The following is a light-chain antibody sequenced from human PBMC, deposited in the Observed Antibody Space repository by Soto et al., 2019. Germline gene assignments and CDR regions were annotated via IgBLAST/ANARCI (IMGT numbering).Light chain of an antibody. V-gene: IGLV3-1*01. J-gene: IGLJ1*01. CDR2: QDN. CDR1: KLGEKF. CDR3: QAWDRSVNYV. Sequence: SYELTQPPSVSVSPGQTASITCSGEKLGEKFACWYQQKPGQSPVLVIYQDNKRPSGIPDQFSGSNSGNTATLTISGTQAMDEADYYCQAWDRSVNYVFGTGTKVTVL.